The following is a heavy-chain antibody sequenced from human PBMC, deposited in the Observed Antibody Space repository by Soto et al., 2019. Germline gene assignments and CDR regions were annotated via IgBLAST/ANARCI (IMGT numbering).Heavy chain of an antibody. J-gene: IGHJ4*02. CDR2: IYYSGST. Sequence: PSETLSLTCTVSGGSISSYYWSWIRQPPGKGLEWIGYIYYSGSTNYNPSLKSRVTISVDTSKNQFSLKLSSVTAADTAVYYCARVSSGPHPYFDYWGQGTLVTVSS. CDR1: GGSISSYY. CDR3: ARVSSGPHPYFDY. D-gene: IGHD3-22*01. V-gene: IGHV4-59*01.